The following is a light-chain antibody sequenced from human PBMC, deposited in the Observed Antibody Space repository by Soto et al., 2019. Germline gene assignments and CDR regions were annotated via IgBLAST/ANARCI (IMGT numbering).Light chain of an antibody. V-gene: IGLV1-51*02. CDR3: GTWDLSLGADV. CDR1: SSNIGENY. J-gene: IGLJ1*01. CDR2: ETN. Sequence: QSALTQPPSVSAAPGQKVTISCSGSSSNIGENYVSWYQHLPGTAPKLLIYETNKRPSGIPDRFSGSKSGTSATLGITGLQTGDEADYYCGTWDLSLGADVFGTGTKVPVL.